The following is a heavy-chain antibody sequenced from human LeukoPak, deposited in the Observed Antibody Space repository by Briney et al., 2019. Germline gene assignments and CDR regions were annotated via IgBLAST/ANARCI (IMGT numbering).Heavy chain of an antibody. J-gene: IGHJ4*02. CDR3: ARISTETTVTAFDY. Sequence: SQTLSLTCTVSGGSISSGGYCWSWIRQHPGKGLEWIGYIYYSGSTYYNPSLKSRVTISVDTSKNQFSLKLSSVTAADTAVYYCARISTETTVTAFDYWGQGTLVTVSS. D-gene: IGHD4-17*01. CDR1: GGSISSGGYC. CDR2: IYYSGST. V-gene: IGHV4-31*03.